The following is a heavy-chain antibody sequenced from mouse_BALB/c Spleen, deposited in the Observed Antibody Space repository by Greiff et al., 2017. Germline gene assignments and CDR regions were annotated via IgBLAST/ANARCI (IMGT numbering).Heavy chain of an antibody. CDR3: TRSGPPYAMDY. V-gene: IGHV6-6*02. D-gene: IGHD1-3*01. Sequence: EVKLVESGGGLVQPGGSMKLSCVASGFTFSNYWMNWVRQSPEKGLEWVAEIRLKSNNYATHYAESVKGRFTISRDDSKSSVYLQMNNLRAEDTGIYYCTRSGPPYAMDYWGQGTSVTVSS. CDR2: IRLKSNNYAT. J-gene: IGHJ4*01. CDR1: GFTFSNYW.